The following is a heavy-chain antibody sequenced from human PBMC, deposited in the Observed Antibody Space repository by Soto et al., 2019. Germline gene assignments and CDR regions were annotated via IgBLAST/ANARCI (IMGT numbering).Heavy chain of an antibody. J-gene: IGHJ6*02. CDR3: ARGYRDGYYYARDV. D-gene: IGHD2-2*02. Sequence: QVLLVQSGAEVKKPGSSVKVSCKASGGTFSSYAINWVRQAPGQGLEWMGGIIPMFGKANYAQNFQGRVTITADESTITAYMELSSLTSDDAAVYYCARGYRDGYYYARDVWGQGTTVTVSS. V-gene: IGHV1-69*01. CDR2: IIPMFGKA. CDR1: GGTFSSYA.